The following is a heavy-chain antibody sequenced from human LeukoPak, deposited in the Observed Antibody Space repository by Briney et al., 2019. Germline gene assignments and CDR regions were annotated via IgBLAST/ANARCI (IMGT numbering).Heavy chain of an antibody. V-gene: IGHV4-4*07. CDR3: ARLHSNYPNYHMDV. CDR2: IYTSGST. D-gene: IGHD4-11*01. J-gene: IGHJ6*03. CDR1: GGSIGSYY. Sequence: SETLSLTCTVSGGSIGSYYWSWIRQPAGKGLDWLGRIYTSGSTNYNPSLKSRVTMSVDTSKNQFSLKLSSVTAADTAVYYCARLHSNYPNYHMDVWGKGTTVTVSS.